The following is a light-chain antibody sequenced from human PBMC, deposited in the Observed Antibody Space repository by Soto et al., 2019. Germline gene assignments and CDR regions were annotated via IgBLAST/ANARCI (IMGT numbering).Light chain of an antibody. CDR1: SSDVGDFNY. V-gene: IGLV2-14*03. Sequence: QSALTQPASVSGSPGRSVTISCTGTSSDVGDFNYVSWYQHLPGRAPKLIIYDVTNRPSGISYRCSASKSGRTASLTISGLQAEDEADYYCSSYSSSTTHVVFGGGTQLTVL. J-gene: IGLJ2*01. CDR2: DVT. CDR3: SSYSSSTTHVV.